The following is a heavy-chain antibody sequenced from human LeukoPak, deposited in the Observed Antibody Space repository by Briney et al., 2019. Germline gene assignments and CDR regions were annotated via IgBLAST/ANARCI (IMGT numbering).Heavy chain of an antibody. Sequence: SETLSLTCTVSGGSISSSSYHWGWIRQPPGKGLEWIGSFYYSGPTYYNLSLKSRVTISVDTSKNQFSLKLNSVTVADTAVYYCAAQRSRWWHDYWGQGILVTVSS. V-gene: IGHV4-39*01. CDR1: GGSISSSSYH. J-gene: IGHJ4*02. D-gene: IGHD2-15*01. CDR2: FYYSGPT. CDR3: AAQRSRWWHDY.